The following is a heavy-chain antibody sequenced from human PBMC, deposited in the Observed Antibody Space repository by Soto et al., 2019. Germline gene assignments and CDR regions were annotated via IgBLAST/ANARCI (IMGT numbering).Heavy chain of an antibody. CDR2: ISYDGSNK. J-gene: IGHJ2*01. Sequence: GGSLRLSCAASGFTFSSYGMHWVRQAPGKGLEWVAVISYDGSNKYYADSVKGRFTISRDNSKNTLYLQMNSLRAEDTAVYYCAKSTMTTVTKAPLIDLWGRGTLVTVS. CDR3: AKSTMTTVTKAPLIDL. CDR1: GFTFSSYG. D-gene: IGHD4-17*01. V-gene: IGHV3-30*18.